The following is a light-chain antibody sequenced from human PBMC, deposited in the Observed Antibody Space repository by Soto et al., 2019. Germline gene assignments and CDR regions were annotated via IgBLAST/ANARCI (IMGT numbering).Light chain of an antibody. V-gene: IGKV1-39*01. Sequence: DIQMTQSPSSLSASVGERVTITCRASQTIRYSLNWYQQKPGKVPKVLIYGASNLQSGVPPRFSGSGSGTDFALTISSLQPEDFATYYCHQTAGSLTWTFGQGTRVEAK. J-gene: IGKJ1*01. CDR3: HQTAGSLTWT. CDR2: GAS. CDR1: QTIRYS.